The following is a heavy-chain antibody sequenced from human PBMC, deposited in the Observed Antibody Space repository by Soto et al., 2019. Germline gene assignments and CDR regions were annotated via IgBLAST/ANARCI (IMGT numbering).Heavy chain of an antibody. CDR1: GGSFSGYY. CDR2: INHSGST. Sequence: SETLSLTCPVYGGSFSGYYRSWIRQPPGKGLEWIGEINHSGSTNYNPSLKSRVTISVDTSKNQFSLKLSSVTAADTAVYYCARGRATSDGADYWGQGTLVTVSS. J-gene: IGHJ4*02. V-gene: IGHV4-34*01. CDR3: ARGRATSDGADY.